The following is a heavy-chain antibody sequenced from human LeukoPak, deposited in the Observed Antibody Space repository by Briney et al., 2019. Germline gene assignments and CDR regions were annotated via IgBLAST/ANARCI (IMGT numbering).Heavy chain of an antibody. V-gene: IGHV1-2*02. CDR3: ASSFYRQTDA. J-gene: IGHJ5*02. D-gene: IGHD3-16*02. Sequence: ASVKVSCKASGYTVSGFYVHWVRQPPGQGLEWMGLINPNTGGTNYAQKFQGRVVMTMDTAISTAYLDLSRLTSDDTAIYYCASSFYRQTDAWGQGSLVTVSS. CDR2: INPNTGGT. CDR1: GYTVSGFY.